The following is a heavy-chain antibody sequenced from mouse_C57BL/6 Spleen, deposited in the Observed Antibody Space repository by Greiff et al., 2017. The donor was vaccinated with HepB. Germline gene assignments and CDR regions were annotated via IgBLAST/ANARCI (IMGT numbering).Heavy chain of an antibody. V-gene: IGHV5-12*01. J-gene: IGHJ2*01. Sequence: EVKVVESGGGLVQPGGSLKLSCAASGFTFSDYYMYWVRQTPEKRLEWVAYISNGGGSTYYPDTVKGRFTISRDNAKNTLYLQMSRLKSEDTAMYYCARQAITHYYFDYWGQGTTLTVSS. CDR1: GFTFSDYY. D-gene: IGHD1-1*01. CDR3: ARQAITHYYFDY. CDR2: ISNGGGST.